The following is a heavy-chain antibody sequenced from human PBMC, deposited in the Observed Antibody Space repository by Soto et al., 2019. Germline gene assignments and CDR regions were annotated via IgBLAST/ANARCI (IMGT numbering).Heavy chain of an antibody. CDR2: INACKGNT. J-gene: IGHJ6*02. Sequence: QVQLVQSGAEVKKPGASVMVSCKASGYTFVNYAIHWVRQAPGQKLEWMGWINACKGNTRSLQKFQDRLTFTRDTAATTAYMELGSLRSEDTAVYSCARDLSGWGLTNGHFGVDVWGQGTTVIVSS. D-gene: IGHD3-16*01. CDR1: GYTFVNYA. CDR3: ARDLSGWGLTNGHFGVDV. V-gene: IGHV1-3*01.